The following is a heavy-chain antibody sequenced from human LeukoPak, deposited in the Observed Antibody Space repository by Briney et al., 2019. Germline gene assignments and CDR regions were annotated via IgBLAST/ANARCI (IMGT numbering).Heavy chain of an antibody. CDR3: TRSGYRHPYHFDS. V-gene: IGHV3-53*01. CDR2: LYTGGGT. CDR1: GFSVRTTY. D-gene: IGHD3-22*01. Sequence: GGSLRLSCAASGFSVRTTYMSWVRQAPGKGLEWVSVLYTGGGTDHADSVKGRFTISRDNSKNTLSLQMNSLRAEDTAIYYCTRSGYRHPYHFDSWGQGTLVTVPS. J-gene: IGHJ4*02.